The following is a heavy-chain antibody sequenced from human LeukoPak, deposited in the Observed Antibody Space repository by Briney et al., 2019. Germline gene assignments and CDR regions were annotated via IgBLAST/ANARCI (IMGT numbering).Heavy chain of an antibody. Sequence: GGSLRLSCAASGFTFSSYGMHWIRQAPGKGLEWVAVIWYDGSNKYYADSVKGRFTISRDNSKNTLYLQMNSLRAEDTAVYYCARDSYYDFWSGYGYYYGMDVWGQGTTVTVSS. CDR2: IWYDGSNK. CDR1: GFTFSSYG. J-gene: IGHJ6*02. D-gene: IGHD3-3*01. V-gene: IGHV3-33*01. CDR3: ARDSYYDFWSGYGYYYGMDV.